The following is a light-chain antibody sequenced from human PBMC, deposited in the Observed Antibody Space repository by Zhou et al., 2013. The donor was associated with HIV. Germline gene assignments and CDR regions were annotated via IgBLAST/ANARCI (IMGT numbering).Light chain of an antibody. J-gene: IGKJ2*03. CDR3: QQRSNWPTS. CDR2: GAS. CDR1: QSVSSY. V-gene: IGKV3-11*01. Sequence: EIVLTQSPATLSLSPGERATLSCRASQSVSSYLAWYQQKPGQAPRLLIYGASTRATGIPARFSGSGSGTEFTLTISSLEPDDFAVYYCQQRSNWPTSFGQGTKLDI.